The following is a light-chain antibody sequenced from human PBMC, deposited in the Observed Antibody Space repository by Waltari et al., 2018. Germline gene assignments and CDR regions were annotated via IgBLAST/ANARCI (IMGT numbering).Light chain of an antibody. V-gene: IGLV3-27*01. CDR3: YSAADNNRL. CDR1: VLAKKY. CDR2: KDS. J-gene: IGLJ2*01. Sequence: SYELTQPSSVSVSPGQTATITCSGNVLAKKYVRWFQQKPGKAPVVVIYKDSERPSGIPERFSGSSSGTTVTLTISGAQFEDEADYYCYSAADNNRLFGGGTKLTVL.